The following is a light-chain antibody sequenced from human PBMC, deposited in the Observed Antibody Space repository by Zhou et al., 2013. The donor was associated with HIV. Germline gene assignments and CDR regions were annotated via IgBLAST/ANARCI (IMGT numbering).Light chain of an antibody. CDR1: QSVTGSR. V-gene: IGKV3-11*01. Sequence: EIVLTQSPGTLSLPPGERAALSCRASQSVTGSRVAWYQQKPGQAPRLLIYDASNRATGIPARFSGSGSGTDFTLTISSLEPEDFATYYCQQANSFPLTFGGGTRVDIK. CDR2: DAS. J-gene: IGKJ4*01. CDR3: QQANSFPLT.